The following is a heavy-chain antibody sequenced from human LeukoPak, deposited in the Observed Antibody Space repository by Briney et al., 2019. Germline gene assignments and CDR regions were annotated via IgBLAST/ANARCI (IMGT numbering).Heavy chain of an antibody. V-gene: IGHV1-18*01. CDR2: ISAYNGNT. D-gene: IGHD3-22*01. J-gene: IGHJ4*02. Sequence: ASVKVSCKASGYTFTSYGISWVRQAPGQGLEWMGWISAYNGNTNYAQKLQGRVTMTRDTSTSTVYMELSSLRSEDTAVYYCARDRPADYYDSSGLDYWGQGTLVTVSS. CDR3: ARDRPADYYDSSGLDY. CDR1: GYTFTSYG.